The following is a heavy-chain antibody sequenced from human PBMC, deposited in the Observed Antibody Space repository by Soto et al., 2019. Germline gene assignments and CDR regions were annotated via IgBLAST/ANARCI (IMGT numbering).Heavy chain of an antibody. V-gene: IGHV4-39*01. D-gene: IGHD6-13*01. J-gene: IGHJ4*02. CDR3: AKFRGVASVGH. CDR1: GGSVSSSASY. Sequence: QLQLQESGPGLVKPSETLSLTCTVSGGSVSSSASYWGWIRQPPGKGLEWIGTNFYSGSPYYNPSLRRRVTISIDTSKNQCSLKLNSVTAADTAVYYCAKFRGVASVGHWGQGTRVTVSS. CDR2: NFYSGSP.